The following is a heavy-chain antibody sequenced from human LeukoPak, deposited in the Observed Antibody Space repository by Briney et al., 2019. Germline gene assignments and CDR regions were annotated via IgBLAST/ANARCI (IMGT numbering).Heavy chain of an antibody. CDR1: GGSVSSGSYF. J-gene: IGHJ4*02. Sequence: SQTLFLTCTVSGGSVSSGSYFWSWIRQPAGKGLEWIGRIYTSGSTNYNPSLKSRVTISVDTSKNQFSLKLSSVTAADTAVYYCARDPAAKISSSLASGFDYWGQGTLVTVSS. D-gene: IGHD6-13*01. CDR2: IYTSGST. CDR3: ARDPAAKISSSLASGFDY. V-gene: IGHV4-61*02.